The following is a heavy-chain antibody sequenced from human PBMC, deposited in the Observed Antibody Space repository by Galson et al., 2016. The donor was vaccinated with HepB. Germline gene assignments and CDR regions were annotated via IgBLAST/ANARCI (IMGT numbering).Heavy chain of an antibody. J-gene: IGHJ6*02. D-gene: IGHD3-10*01. CDR1: GFFFSNYG. Sequence: SLRLPCAASGFFFSNYGMHWVRQAPGQGLAGVAVFSYDGYSKYYADSVKGRFTISRDNSKTTMYLQMNSLRVEDTAVYYCAKDVYTSGSEYGMDVWGQGTTVTVSS. CDR3: AKDVYTSGSEYGMDV. CDR2: FSYDGYSK. V-gene: IGHV3-30*18.